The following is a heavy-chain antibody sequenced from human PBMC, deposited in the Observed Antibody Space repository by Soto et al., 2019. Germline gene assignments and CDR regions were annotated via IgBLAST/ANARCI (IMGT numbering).Heavy chain of an antibody. CDR2: ISGSGGST. CDR3: ALFHSSSAPGGVDR. V-gene: IGHV3-23*01. D-gene: IGHD6-6*01. CDR1: GFTFSSYA. Sequence: GGSLRLSCAASGFTFSSYAMSWFRQAPGKGLEWVSAISGSGGSTYYADSVKGRFTISRDNSKNTLYLQMNSLRAEDTAVYYCALFHSSSAPGGVDRWGQGTLLTVS. J-gene: IGHJ5*02.